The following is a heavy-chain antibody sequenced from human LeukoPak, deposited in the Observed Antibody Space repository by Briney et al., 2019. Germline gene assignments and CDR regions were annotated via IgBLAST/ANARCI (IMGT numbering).Heavy chain of an antibody. CDR2: ISYDGSNK. J-gene: IGHJ4*02. CDR1: GFTFSSYA. V-gene: IGHV3-30*04. Sequence: GGSLRLSCAASGFTFSSYAMHWVRQAPGKGLEWVAVISYDGSNKYYADSVKGRFTISRDNSKNTLYLQMNSLRAEDTAVYYCATQPGGSSSDVDDYWGQGTLVTVSS. CDR3: ATQPGGSSSDVDDY. D-gene: IGHD6-6*01.